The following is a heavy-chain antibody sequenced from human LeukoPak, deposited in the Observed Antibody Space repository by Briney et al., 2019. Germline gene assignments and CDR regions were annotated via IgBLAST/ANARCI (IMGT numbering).Heavy chain of an antibody. Sequence: GRSLRLSCAASGFTFSFYGMHWVRQAPGKGLEWVAIISNDGSNKYYADSVKGRFTISRDNFRNTLYLETNSLRAEDTAVYYCTKDRPSDSGYDWAFDYWGQGTLVTVSS. D-gene: IGHD5-12*01. CDR1: GFTFSFYG. V-gene: IGHV3-30*18. CDR3: TKDRPSDSGYDWAFDY. CDR2: ISNDGSNK. J-gene: IGHJ4*02.